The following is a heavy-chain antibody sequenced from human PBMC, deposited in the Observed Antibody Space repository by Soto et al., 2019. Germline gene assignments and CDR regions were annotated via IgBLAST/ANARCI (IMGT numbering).Heavy chain of an antibody. V-gene: IGHV1-2*04. CDR1: GYTFTGYY. D-gene: IGHD3-10*01. J-gene: IGHJ4*02. CDR3: ARAAPYYYGSGSYQFDY. Sequence: ASVKVSCKASGYTFTGYYMHWVRQAPGQGLEWMGWINPNSGGTNYAQKFQGWVTITRDTSISTAYMELSRLRSDDTAVYYCARAAPYYYGSGSYQFDYWGQGTLVTVSS. CDR2: INPNSGGT.